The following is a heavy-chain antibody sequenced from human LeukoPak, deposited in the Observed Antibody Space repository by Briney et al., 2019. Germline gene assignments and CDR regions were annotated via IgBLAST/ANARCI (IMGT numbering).Heavy chain of an antibody. V-gene: IGHV3-23*01. CDR2: ISGSGGST. D-gene: IGHD5-24*01. CDR3: ARDSPEMAYGMDV. CDR1: GFTFSTYT. J-gene: IGHJ6*02. Sequence: PGGSLRLSCAASGFTFSTYTMHWVRQAPGKGLEWVSGISGSGGSTYYADSVKGRFIISRDNSKNTLYLQMNSLRAEDTAVYYCARDSPEMAYGMDVWGQGTTVTVSS.